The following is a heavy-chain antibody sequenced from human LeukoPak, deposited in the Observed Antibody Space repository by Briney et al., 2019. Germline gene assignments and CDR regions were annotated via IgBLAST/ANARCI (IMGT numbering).Heavy chain of an antibody. V-gene: IGHV3-23*01. CDR3: AKGNYYDSSGYPDY. CDR1: GFTFSSYA. CDR2: ISGSGGSA. D-gene: IGHD3-22*01. Sequence: PGGSLRLSCAASGFTFSSYAMSWVRQAPGKGLEWVSAISGSGGSAYYADSVKGRFTISRGNSKNTLYLQMNSLRAEDTAVYYCAKGNYYDSSGYPDYWGQGTPVTVSS. J-gene: IGHJ4*02.